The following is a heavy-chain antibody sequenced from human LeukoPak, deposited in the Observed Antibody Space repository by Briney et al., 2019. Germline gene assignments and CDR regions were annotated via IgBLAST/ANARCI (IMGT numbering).Heavy chain of an antibody. J-gene: IGHJ5*02. Sequence: ASVKVSRKASGYTFTGYYMHWVRQAPGQGLEWMGWINPNSGGTNYAQKFQGRVTMTRDTSISTAYMELSRLRSDDTAVYYCATEGGPGLGENWFDPWGQGTLVTVSS. CDR2: INPNSGGT. V-gene: IGHV1-2*02. CDR1: GYTFTGYY. D-gene: IGHD3/OR15-3a*01. CDR3: ATEGGPGLGENWFDP.